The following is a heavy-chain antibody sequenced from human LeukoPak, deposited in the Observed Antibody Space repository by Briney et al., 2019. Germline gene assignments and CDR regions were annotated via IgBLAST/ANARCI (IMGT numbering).Heavy chain of an antibody. D-gene: IGHD6-19*01. CDR3: ARPPSSSGWYQ. CDR1: GFTFSSYW. CDR2: IKQDGSEK. V-gene: IGHV3-7*01. Sequence: GGSLRLSCAASGFTFSSYWMSWGRQAPGKGLEGVANIKQDGSEKYYVDSVKGRFTISRGNDKNSLYLQMHTLRAEDTAVYYCARPPSSSGWYQRGQGTLVTVPS. J-gene: IGHJ4*02.